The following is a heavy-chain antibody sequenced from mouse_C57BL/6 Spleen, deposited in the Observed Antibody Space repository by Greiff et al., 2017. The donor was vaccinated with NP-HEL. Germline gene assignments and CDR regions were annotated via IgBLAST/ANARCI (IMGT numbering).Heavy chain of an antibody. V-gene: IGHV1-66*01. J-gene: IGHJ3*01. CDR3: ARRGSQAWFAY. D-gene: IGHD1-1*02. Sequence: VQLQQSGPELVKPGASVKISCKASGYSFTSYYIHWVKQRPGQGLEWIGWIYPGSGNTKYNEKFKGKATLTADTSSSTAYMQLSSLTSEDSAVYYCARRGSQAWFAYWGQGTLVTVSA. CDR1: GYSFTSYY. CDR2: IYPGSGNT.